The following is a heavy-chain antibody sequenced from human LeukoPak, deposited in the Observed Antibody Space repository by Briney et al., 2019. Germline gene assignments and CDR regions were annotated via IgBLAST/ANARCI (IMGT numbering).Heavy chain of an antibody. D-gene: IGHD3-3*01. CDR3: ARESGSLTKVTYYGLDI. Sequence: PGGSLRLSCAASGFSVDYNYMTWVRQAPGRGLEWVASIDDTGTHYAASVKGRFDISRDIYKNTVSLHLNNVRADDTGLYFCARESGSLTKVTYYGLDIWGPGTTVAVTS. V-gene: IGHV3-66*01. J-gene: IGHJ6*02. CDR1: GFSVDYNY. CDR2: IDDTGT.